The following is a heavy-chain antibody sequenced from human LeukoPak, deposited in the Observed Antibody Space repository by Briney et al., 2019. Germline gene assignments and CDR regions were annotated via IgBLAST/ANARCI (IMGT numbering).Heavy chain of an antibody. J-gene: IGHJ4*02. CDR1: GFTFSNYG. D-gene: IGHD2/OR15-2a*01. Sequence: GGSLRLSCAASGFTFSNYGVHWVRQAPGKGLEWVAFIRYDGSNKCYADSVKGRFTISRDNSKNTLYLQMNSLRAEDTAVYYCAKDGTTSTYYYFDYWGQGTLVTVSS. CDR2: IRYDGSNK. CDR3: AKDGTTSTYYYFDY. V-gene: IGHV3-30*02.